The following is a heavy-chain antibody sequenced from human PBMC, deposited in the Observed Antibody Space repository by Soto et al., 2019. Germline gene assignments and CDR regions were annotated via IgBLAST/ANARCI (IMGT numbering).Heavy chain of an antibody. V-gene: IGHV3-74*01. CDR1: GFTFSSHW. J-gene: IGHJ4*02. D-gene: IGHD1-1*01. CDR3: ARDNNWSYDY. CDR2: IGPDGTTT. Sequence: GSLRLSCASSGFTFSSHWIHWVRQAPGKGLVWVSHIGPDGTTTRDADSVQGRFTISRDNARNTLYLQMDSLRDEDTAAYYCARDNNWSYDYWGQGIQVTVSS.